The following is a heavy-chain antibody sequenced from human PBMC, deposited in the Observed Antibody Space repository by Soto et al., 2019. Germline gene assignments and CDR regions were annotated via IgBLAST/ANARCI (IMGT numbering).Heavy chain of an antibody. V-gene: IGHV3-48*02. CDR1: GFTFSSYS. CDR3: ARDPHRDFEDWFDP. CDR2: ISSSSSTI. J-gene: IGHJ5*02. Sequence: HPGGSLRLSCAASGFTFSSYSMNWVRQAPGKGLEWVSYISSSSSTIYYADSVKGRFTISRDNAKNSLYLQMNSLRDEDTAVYYCARDPHRDFEDWFDPWGQGTLVTVSS.